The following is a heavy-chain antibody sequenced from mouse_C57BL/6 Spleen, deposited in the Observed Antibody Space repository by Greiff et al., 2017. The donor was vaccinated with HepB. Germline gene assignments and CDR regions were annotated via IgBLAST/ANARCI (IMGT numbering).Heavy chain of an antibody. CDR1: GYAFSSYW. J-gene: IGHJ3*01. CDR2: IYPGDGDT. CDR3: ARDATASTLTGLAY. D-gene: IGHD1-2*01. V-gene: IGHV1-80*01. Sequence: VQLQQSGAELVKPGASVKISCKASGYAFSSYWMNWVKQRPGKGLEWIGQIYPGDGDTNYNGKFKGKATLTADKSSSTAYMQLSSLTSEDSAVYFWARDATASTLTGLAYWGQGTLVTVSA.